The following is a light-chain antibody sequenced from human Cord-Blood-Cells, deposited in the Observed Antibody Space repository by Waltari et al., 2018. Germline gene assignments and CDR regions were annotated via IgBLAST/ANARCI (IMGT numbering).Light chain of an antibody. J-gene: IGKJ5*01. Sequence: DIHMTQSPSSLSASVGDRFTITCRASQGISNYLAWYQQKPGKVPKLLIYAASTLQSGVPSRFSGSGSGTDFTLTISSLQPEDVATYYCQKYNSALTFGQGTRLEIK. CDR1: QGISNY. CDR2: AAS. V-gene: IGKV1-27*01. CDR3: QKYNSALT.